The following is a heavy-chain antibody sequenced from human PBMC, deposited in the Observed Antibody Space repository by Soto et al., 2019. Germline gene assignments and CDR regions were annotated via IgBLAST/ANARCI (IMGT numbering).Heavy chain of an antibody. CDR1: GGTFSSYA. D-gene: IGHD6-25*01. J-gene: IGHJ5*02. V-gene: IGHV1-69*06. Sequence: SVKVSCKASGGTFSSYAISWVRQAPGQVLEWMGGIIPIFGTASYAQKFQGRVTITADKSTSTAYMELSSLRSEDTAVYYCARVRTWEYISGSAFKYNWFGPCGQGTLVTVSA. CDR2: IIPIFGTA. CDR3: ARVRTWEYISGSAFKYNWFGP.